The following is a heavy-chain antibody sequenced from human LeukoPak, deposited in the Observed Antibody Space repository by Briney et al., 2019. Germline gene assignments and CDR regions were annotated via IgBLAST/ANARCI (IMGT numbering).Heavy chain of an antibody. D-gene: IGHD6-13*01. V-gene: IGHV4-34*01. CDR2: INHSGST. CDR1: GGSFSGYY. Sequence: PSETLSLTCAVYGGSFSGYYWSWIRQPPGKGLEWIGEINHSGSTNYNPSLKSRVTISVDTSKNQFSLNLNSVTAADTAVYYCARGSIAAAVTYWGQGTLVTVSS. J-gene: IGHJ4*02. CDR3: ARGSIAAAVTY.